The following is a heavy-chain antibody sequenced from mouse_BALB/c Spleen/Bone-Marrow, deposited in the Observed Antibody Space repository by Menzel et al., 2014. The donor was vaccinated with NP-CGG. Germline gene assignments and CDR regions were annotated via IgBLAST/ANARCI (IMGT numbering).Heavy chain of an antibody. J-gene: IGHJ3*01. CDR1: GFNIKDTY. V-gene: IGHV14-3*02. Sequence: EVKVEESGAELVKPGVSVKLSCTASGFNIKDTYIHWVKQRPEQGLEWIGRIDPANGNTKYGPKFQGRATVTTDTSSNTASLQLSXXTSXDTDVYXXARSGDGPFAYWGQGTLVTVSA. D-gene: IGHD2-3*01. CDR3: ARSGDGPFAY. CDR2: IDPANGNT.